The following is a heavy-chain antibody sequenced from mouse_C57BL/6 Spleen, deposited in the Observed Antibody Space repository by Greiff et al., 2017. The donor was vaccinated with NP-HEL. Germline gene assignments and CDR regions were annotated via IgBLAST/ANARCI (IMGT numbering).Heavy chain of an antibody. D-gene: IGHD4-1*01. Sequence: QVQLQQSGAELMKPGASVKLSCKATGYTFTGYWIEWVKQRPGHGLEWIGEILPGSGSTNYNEKFKGKATFTADTSSNTAYMQLSSLTTEDSAIYYCARKAGSNWDSYWYFDVWGTGTTVTVSS. CDR2: ILPGSGST. CDR1: GYTFTGYW. V-gene: IGHV1-9*01. J-gene: IGHJ1*03. CDR3: ARKAGSNWDSYWYFDV.